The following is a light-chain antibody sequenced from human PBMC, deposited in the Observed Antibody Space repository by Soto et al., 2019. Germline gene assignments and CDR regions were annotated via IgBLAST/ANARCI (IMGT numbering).Light chain of an antibody. Sequence: DIQMTQSPSSLSASVGDTVTITCRASQGISNYLAWYQQKPGQVPNLLIYAASTLQSGVPSRFSGSGSGTDFTLTISSLRPEDVATYYCQTYNNATRTFCQGTKVE. V-gene: IGKV1-27*01. J-gene: IGKJ1*01. CDR2: AAS. CDR1: QGISNY. CDR3: QTYNNATRT.